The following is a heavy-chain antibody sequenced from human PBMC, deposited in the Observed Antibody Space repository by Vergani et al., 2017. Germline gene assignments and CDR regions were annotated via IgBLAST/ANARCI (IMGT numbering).Heavy chain of an antibody. V-gene: IGHV1-69*01. CDR2: IIPIFGTA. J-gene: IGHJ6*03. CDR3: ARDNLYSRPGRYYYYYMDV. D-gene: IGHD3-10*01. Sequence: QVQLVQSGAEVKKPGSSVKVSCKASGGTFSSYAISWVRQAPGQGLEWMGGIIPIFGTANYAQKFQGRVTITADESTITAYMEMSSLRSEDTAVYYCARDNLYSRPGRYYYYYMDVWGKGTTVTVSS. CDR1: GGTFSSYA.